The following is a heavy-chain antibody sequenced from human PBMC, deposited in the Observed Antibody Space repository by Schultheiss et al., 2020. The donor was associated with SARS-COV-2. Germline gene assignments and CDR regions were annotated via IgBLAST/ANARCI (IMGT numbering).Heavy chain of an antibody. D-gene: IGHD3-9*01. J-gene: IGHJ6*02. Sequence: ESLKISCTVSGGSISSSSYYWGWIRQPPGKGLEWIGSIYYSGSTYYNPSLKSRVTISVDTSKNQFSLKLSSVTAADTAVYYCAASDWAGYYYYGMDVWGQGTTVTVSS. CDR1: GGSISSSSYY. V-gene: IGHV4-39*07. CDR2: IYYSGST. CDR3: AASDWAGYYYYGMDV.